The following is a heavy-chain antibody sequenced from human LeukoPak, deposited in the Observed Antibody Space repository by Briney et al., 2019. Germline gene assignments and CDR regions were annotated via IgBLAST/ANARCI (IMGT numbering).Heavy chain of an antibody. CDR1: GHTFTSYA. Sequence: ASVKVSCKASGHTFTSYAMNWVRQAPGQGLEWMGWINTNTRNPTYAQGFTGRFVFSLDTSVSTAYLQISSLKAEDTAVYYCARGLLNYYDSSGYAFDIWGQGTMVTVSS. J-gene: IGHJ3*02. V-gene: IGHV7-4-1*02. D-gene: IGHD3-22*01. CDR3: ARGLLNYYDSSGYAFDI. CDR2: INTNTRNP.